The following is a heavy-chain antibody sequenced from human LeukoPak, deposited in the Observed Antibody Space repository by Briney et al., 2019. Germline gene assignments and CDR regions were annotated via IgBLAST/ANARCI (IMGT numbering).Heavy chain of an antibody. Sequence: GGSLRLSCAASGFTFNSYAMSWVRQAPGKGLEWVSLVSSSGDKTYYPESVKGRFTISRDNSKNTLYLQMNSLRAEDTAVYYCANYGRHFASWGQGTLVTVSP. D-gene: IGHD4-17*01. V-gene: IGHV3-23*01. CDR2: VSSSGDKT. CDR3: ANYGRHFAS. CDR1: GFTFNSYA. J-gene: IGHJ4*02.